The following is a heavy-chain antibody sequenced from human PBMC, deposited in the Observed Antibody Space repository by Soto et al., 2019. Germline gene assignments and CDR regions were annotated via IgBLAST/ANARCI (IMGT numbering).Heavy chain of an antibody. V-gene: IGHV3-23*01. CDR2: ISGSGGST. Sequence: GSLRVSCAASGFTFSSYAMSWVRQAPGKGLEWVSAISGSGGSTYYADSVKGRFTISRDNSKNTLYLQMNSLRAEDTAVYYCALRTTYYYDSSGSPWGQGTLVTVSS. CDR3: ALRTTYYYDSSGSP. D-gene: IGHD3-22*01. J-gene: IGHJ5*02. CDR1: GFTFSSYA.